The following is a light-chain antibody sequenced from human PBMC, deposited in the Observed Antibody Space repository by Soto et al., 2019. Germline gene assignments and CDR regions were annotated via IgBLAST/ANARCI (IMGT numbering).Light chain of an antibody. CDR1: QSISSW. J-gene: IGKJ2*01. CDR3: QQYNSYSYT. CDR2: DAS. V-gene: IGKV1-5*01. Sequence: DIQMTQSLSTLSASVGDRVIITCRASQSISSWLAWYQQKPGKAPKLLIYDASSLESGVPSRFSGSGSGTEFTLTISSLQPDDFATYYSQQYNSYSYTFGQGTKLEIK.